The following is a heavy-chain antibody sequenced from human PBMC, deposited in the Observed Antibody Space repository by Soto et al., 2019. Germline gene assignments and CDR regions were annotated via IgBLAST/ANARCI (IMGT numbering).Heavy chain of an antibody. D-gene: IGHD5-18*01. CDR1: GGTFSSYA. V-gene: IGHV1-69*13. CDR3: AMGPFAKTAMVLRDYDYGMDV. CDR2: IIPIFGTA. Sequence: SVKVSCKASGGTFSSYAISWVRQAPGQGLEWMGGIIPIFGTANYAQKFQGRVTITADESTSTAYMELSSLRSEDTAVYYCAMGPFAKTAMVLRDYDYGMDVWG. J-gene: IGHJ6*02.